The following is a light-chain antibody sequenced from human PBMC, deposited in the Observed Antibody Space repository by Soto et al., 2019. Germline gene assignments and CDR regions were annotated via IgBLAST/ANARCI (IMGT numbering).Light chain of an antibody. CDR3: QQYGSSRWT. CDR2: GAS. V-gene: IGKV3-20*01. Sequence: EIVLTQSPGTLSLSPGERATLSCSASQSVSSIYLAWYQQKPGQAPRLLIYGASSRATGIPDRFSGSGSGTDFTLTISRLEPEDFAVYYCQQYGSSRWTFGQGTKVEI. J-gene: IGKJ1*01. CDR1: QSVSSIY.